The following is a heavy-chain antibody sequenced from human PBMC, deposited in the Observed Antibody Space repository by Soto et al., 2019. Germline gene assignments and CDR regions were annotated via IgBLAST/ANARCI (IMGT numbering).Heavy chain of an antibody. CDR1: GFTFSSYS. V-gene: IGHV3-21*01. D-gene: IGHD6-6*01. CDR3: ASAGIADRAAY. Sequence: EVQLVESGGGRVKPGGSLRLSCAASGFTFSSYSMNWVRQAPGKGLECVSSISSSSSYIYYADSVKGRFTISRDNAKNSLYLQMNSLSAEDAAVYYSASAGIADRAAYSGQEPLVTVSS. CDR2: ISSSSSYI. J-gene: IGHJ4*02.